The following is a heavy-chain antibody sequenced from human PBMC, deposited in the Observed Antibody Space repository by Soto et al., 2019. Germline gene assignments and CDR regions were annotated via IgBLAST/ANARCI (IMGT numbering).Heavy chain of an antibody. V-gene: IGHV4-34*01. CDR1: GGSFSGYY. CDR2: INHSGST. CDR3: ARDKITGLFDY. J-gene: IGHJ4*02. Sequence: SXTLSLACAVYGGSFSGYYWTWIRQPPVTGLEWIGEINHSGSTNYNPSLKSRVTISVDTSKNQFSLKLTSVTAADTAAYYCARDKITGLFDYWGQGTLVTVSS. D-gene: IGHD2-8*02.